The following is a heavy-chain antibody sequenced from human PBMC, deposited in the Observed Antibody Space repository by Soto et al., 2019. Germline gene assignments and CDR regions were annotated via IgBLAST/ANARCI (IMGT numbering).Heavy chain of an antibody. Sequence: ASVKVSCKASGYTFASYGISWVRQAPGQGLEWMGWISAYNGNTNSAQTFQRRLTLTKDTSTNTAYMELSSVRSDDTAVYYCARASGAYSDRWGQGTLVPVPQ. CDR2: ISAYNGNT. CDR1: GYTFASYG. V-gene: IGHV1-18*04. J-gene: IGHJ5*02. D-gene: IGHD1-26*01. CDR3: ARASGAYSDR.